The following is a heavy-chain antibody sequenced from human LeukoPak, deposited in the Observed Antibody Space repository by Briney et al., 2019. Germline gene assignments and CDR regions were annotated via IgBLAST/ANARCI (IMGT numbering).Heavy chain of an antibody. V-gene: IGHV3-23*01. J-gene: IGHJ6*02. CDR1: GFTFSSHA. CDR2: VTSSGGST. Sequence: GGSLRLSCAASGFTFSSHAMSWVRQAPGKGLEWVSGVTSSGGSTYYADSVKGRFTISRDNSKNTLYLQMNSLRAEDTAVYYCARGLHYYYYGMDVWGQGTTVTVSS. CDR3: ARGLHYYYYGMDV. D-gene: IGHD3-10*01.